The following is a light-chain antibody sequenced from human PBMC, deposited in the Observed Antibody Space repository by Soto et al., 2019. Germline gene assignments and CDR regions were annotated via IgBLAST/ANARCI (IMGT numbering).Light chain of an antibody. CDR1: SSDVGGYNY. Sequence: QSALTQPASVSGSPGQSITISCTGTSSDVGGYNYVSWYQQHPGKAPTLMIYDVSNRPSGVSNRFSGSKSGNTASLTISGLQAEDEADYYCSSYTSSIPYVFGTGTKVTVL. CDR2: DVS. V-gene: IGLV2-14*01. CDR3: SSYTSSIPYV. J-gene: IGLJ1*01.